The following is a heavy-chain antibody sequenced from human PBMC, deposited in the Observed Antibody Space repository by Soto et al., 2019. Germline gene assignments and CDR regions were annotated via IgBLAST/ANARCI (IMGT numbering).Heavy chain of an antibody. CDR1: GFTFSSYG. CDR3: AKDDSSGYLPRY. CDR2: ISGSGGST. Sequence: PGGSLRLSCAASGFTFSSYGMHWVRQAPGKGLEWVSAISGSGGSTYYADSVKGRFTISRDNSKNTLYLQMNSLRAEDTAVYYCAKDDSSGYLPRYWGQGTLVTVSS. J-gene: IGHJ4*02. V-gene: IGHV3-23*01. D-gene: IGHD3-22*01.